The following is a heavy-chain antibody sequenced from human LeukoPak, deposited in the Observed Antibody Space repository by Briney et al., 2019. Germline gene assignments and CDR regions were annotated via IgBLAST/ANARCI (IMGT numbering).Heavy chain of an antibody. D-gene: IGHD3-22*01. CDR1: GFIFSTYG. J-gene: IGHJ4*02. CDR2: IWYDGSNK. CDR3: ARDYVAYDSSGYPPFVDY. V-gene: IGHV3-33*01. Sequence: PGGSLRLSCAASGFIFSTYGMHWVRQAPGKGPEWVAVIWYDGSNKYYADSVKGRFTISRDNSKNTLYLQMNSLRAEDTAVYYCARDYVAYDSSGYPPFVDYWGQGTLVTVSS.